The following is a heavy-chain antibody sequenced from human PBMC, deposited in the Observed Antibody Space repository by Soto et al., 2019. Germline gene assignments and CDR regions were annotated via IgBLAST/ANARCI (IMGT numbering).Heavy chain of an antibody. CDR2: ISSSGSTI. CDR3: ARDGHYDSSGYYCDY. CDR1: GFTFSDYY. Sequence: GGSLRLSCAASGFTFSDYYMSWIRQAPGKGLEWVSYISSSGSTIYYADSVKGQFTISRDNAKNSLYLQMNSLRAEDTAVYYCARDGHYDSSGYYCDYWGQGTLVTVSS. V-gene: IGHV3-11*01. D-gene: IGHD3-22*01. J-gene: IGHJ4*02.